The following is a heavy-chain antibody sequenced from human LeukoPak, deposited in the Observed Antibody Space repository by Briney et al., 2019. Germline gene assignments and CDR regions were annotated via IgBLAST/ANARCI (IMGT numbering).Heavy chain of an antibody. CDR3: ARAVAELTHHDY. CDR2: IYHSGST. Sequence: SETLSLTCTVSDGSINNHSFYWGWIRQPPGKGLEWIGSIYHSGSTYYNPSLKSRVTISVDTSKNQFSLKLSSVTAADTAVYYCARAVAELTHHDYWGQGTLVTVSS. CDR1: DGSINNHSFY. J-gene: IGHJ4*02. V-gene: IGHV4-39*07. D-gene: IGHD6-19*01.